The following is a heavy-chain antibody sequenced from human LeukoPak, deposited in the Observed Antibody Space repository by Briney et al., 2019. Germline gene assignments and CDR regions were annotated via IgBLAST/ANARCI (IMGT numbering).Heavy chain of an antibody. V-gene: IGHV4-34*01. Sequence: SETLSLTCAVYGGSFSGYYWSWIRQPPGKGLEWIGEINHSGSTNYNPSLKSRVTISVDTSMNQFSLKLSSVTAADTAVYYCARGPYDFWSGYYRRYYGMDVWGQGTTVTVSS. J-gene: IGHJ6*02. CDR2: INHSGST. CDR1: GGSFSGYY. CDR3: ARGPYDFWSGYYRRYYGMDV. D-gene: IGHD3-3*01.